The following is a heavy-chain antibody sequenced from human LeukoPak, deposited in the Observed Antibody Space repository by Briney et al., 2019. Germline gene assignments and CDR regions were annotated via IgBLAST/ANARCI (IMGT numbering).Heavy chain of an antibody. CDR2: IIAVTGIT. D-gene: IGHD1-26*01. CDR3: ARDNDRGTFQAENY. Sequence: ASVKVSCKASGYSFSNFGISWVRQAPGQGLEWVAWIIAVTGITNYAQKFQGRVTVTTDTSTSTAYMELRDLRSDDTAVYYCARDNDRGTFQAENYWGPGTLVTVSS. J-gene: IGHJ4*02. CDR1: GYSFSNFG. V-gene: IGHV1-18*01.